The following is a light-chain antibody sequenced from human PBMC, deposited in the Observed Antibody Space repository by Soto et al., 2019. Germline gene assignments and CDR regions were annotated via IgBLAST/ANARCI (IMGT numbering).Light chain of an antibody. CDR2: EAS. CDR1: QAIGNY. Sequence: DIQMTQSPSSLSASVGDRVTITCQASQAIGNYLTWYQQKPGKAPKLLIHEASNLETGVPSRFSGSGSGTECTFTINSLQPEDIATYYCQQYDDLPFTFGGGTKVEIK. J-gene: IGKJ4*01. CDR3: QQYDDLPFT. V-gene: IGKV1-33*01.